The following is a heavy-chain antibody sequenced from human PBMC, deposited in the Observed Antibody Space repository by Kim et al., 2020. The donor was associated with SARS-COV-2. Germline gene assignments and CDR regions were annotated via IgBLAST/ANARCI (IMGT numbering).Heavy chain of an antibody. D-gene: IGHD3-3*01. CDR2: IYYSGST. J-gene: IGHJ4*02. V-gene: IGHV4-59*13. CDR3: ASGKRTIFGVVTIPTFDY. Sequence: SETLSLTCTVSGGSISSYYWSWIRQPPGKGLEWIGYIYYSGSTNYNPSLKSRVTISVDTSKNQFSLKLSSVTAADTAVYYCASGKRTIFGVVTIPTFDYWGQRTLVTVSS. CDR1: GGSISSYY.